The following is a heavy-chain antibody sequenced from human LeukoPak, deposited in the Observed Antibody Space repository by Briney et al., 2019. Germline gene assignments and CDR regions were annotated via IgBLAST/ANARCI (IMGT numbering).Heavy chain of an antibody. CDR3: AKKIGGVFSFDY. CDR1: GFTFSSYS. V-gene: IGHV3-21*04. CDR2: ISSSSSYI. D-gene: IGHD3-16*01. Sequence: GGSLRLSCAASGFTFSSYSMNWVRQAPGKGLEWVSSISSSSSYIYYADSVKGRFTISRDNSKNTLYLQMSSLRAEDTAIYYCAKKIGGVFSFDYWGQGTLVTVSS. J-gene: IGHJ4*02.